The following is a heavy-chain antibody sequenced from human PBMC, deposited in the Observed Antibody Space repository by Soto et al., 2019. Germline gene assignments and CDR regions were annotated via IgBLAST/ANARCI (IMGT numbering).Heavy chain of an antibody. Sequence: GGSLRLSCAASGFTFSSYSMIWVRQAPGKGLEWVSHISSGGGSINYADSVKGQFTISRDNARNSLYLHMNSLRDEDTAVYYCARVGGASYGYLDSFDIWGQGTMVTVSS. V-gene: IGHV3-48*02. CDR1: GFTFSSYS. D-gene: IGHD5-18*01. CDR2: ISSGGGSI. J-gene: IGHJ3*02. CDR3: ARVGGASYGYLDSFDI.